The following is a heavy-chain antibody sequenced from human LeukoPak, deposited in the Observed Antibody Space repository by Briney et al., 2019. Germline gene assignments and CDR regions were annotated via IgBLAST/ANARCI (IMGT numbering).Heavy chain of an antibody. CDR3: ATNYYASWFYGY. D-gene: IGHD3-22*01. CDR1: GFTFSSYS. J-gene: IGHJ4*02. Sequence: GGSLRLSCAASGFTFSSYSMNWVRQAPGKGLEWVSYISSSSSTIYYADSVKGRFTISRDNAKNSLYLQMNSLRAEDTAVYCCATNYYASWFYGYWGQGTLVTVSS. V-gene: IGHV3-48*01. CDR2: ISSSSSTI.